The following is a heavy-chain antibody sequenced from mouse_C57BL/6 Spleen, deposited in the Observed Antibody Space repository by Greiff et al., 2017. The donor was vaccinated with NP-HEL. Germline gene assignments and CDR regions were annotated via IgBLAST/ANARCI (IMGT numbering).Heavy chain of an antibody. J-gene: IGHJ3*01. V-gene: IGHV1-26*01. CDR1: GYTFTDYY. D-gene: IGHD1-1*01. Sequence: EVQLHQSGPELVKPGASVKISCKASGYTFTDYYMNWVKQSHGKSLEWIGDINPNNGGTSYNQKFKGKATLTVDKSSSTAYMELRSLTSEDSAVYYCATPYYYGSSPPFAYWGQGTLVTVS. CDR2: INPNNGGT. CDR3: ATPYYYGSSPPFAY.